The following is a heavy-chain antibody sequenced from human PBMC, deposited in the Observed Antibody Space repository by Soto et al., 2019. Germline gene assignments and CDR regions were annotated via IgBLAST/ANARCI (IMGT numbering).Heavy chain of an antibody. Sequence: PVGALRLSCAASGVNVNSDYMNWVRQTPGKGLEWVASIYSGETTYYADSVRGRLTISSDKSKNTLYFQLSSLRIEDTAVYYCTRDGRGLGRLSLFEYWGQGVLVTVSS. CDR2: IYSGETT. CDR1: GVNVNSDY. V-gene: IGHV3-53*01. J-gene: IGHJ4*02. CDR3: TRDGRGLGRLSLFEY. D-gene: IGHD2-21*02.